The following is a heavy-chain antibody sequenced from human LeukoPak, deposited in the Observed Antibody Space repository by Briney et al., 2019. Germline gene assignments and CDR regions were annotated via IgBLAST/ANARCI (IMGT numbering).Heavy chain of an antibody. CDR2: ISGSGGNT. D-gene: IGHD6-6*01. Sequence: GGSLRLSCSASGFTFSSYAMAWVRQAPGTGLGWVSAISGSGGNTYYADSVKGRFTISRDNSKNTLYLEVNSLRAEDTAVYYCSNWVEGARPSLDYWGQGALVTVSS. J-gene: IGHJ4*02. V-gene: IGHV3-23*01. CDR1: GFTFSSYA. CDR3: SNWVEGARPSLDY.